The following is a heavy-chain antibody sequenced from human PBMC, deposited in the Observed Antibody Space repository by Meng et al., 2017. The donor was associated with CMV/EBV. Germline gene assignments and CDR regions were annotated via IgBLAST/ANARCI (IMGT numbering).Heavy chain of an antibody. CDR2: ISAYNGNT. CDR3: ARATYYDFWSGYPPDV. J-gene: IGHJ6*02. CDR1: GYTFTSYG. V-gene: IGHV1-18*01. Sequence: ASVKVSCKASGYTFTSYGISWVRQAPGQGLEWMGWISAYNGNTNYAQKLQGRVTMTTDTSTSTAYMELRSLRSDDTDVYYCARATYYDFWSGYPPDVWGQGTTVTVSS. D-gene: IGHD3-3*01.